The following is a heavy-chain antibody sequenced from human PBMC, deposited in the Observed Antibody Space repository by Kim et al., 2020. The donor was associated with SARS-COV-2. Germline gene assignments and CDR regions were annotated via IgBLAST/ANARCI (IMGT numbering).Heavy chain of an antibody. CDR1: GFTFGDYA. CDR3: AKDTLAGSYRLGYWYFDL. J-gene: IGHJ2*01. Sequence: GGSLRLSCAASGFTFGDYAMHWVRQAPGKGLEWVSGISWNSGSIGYADSVKGRFTISRDNAKNSLYLQMNSLRAEDTALYYCAKDTLAGSYRLGYWYFDLWGRGTLVTVSS. D-gene: IGHD1-26*01. V-gene: IGHV3-9*01. CDR2: ISWNSGSI.